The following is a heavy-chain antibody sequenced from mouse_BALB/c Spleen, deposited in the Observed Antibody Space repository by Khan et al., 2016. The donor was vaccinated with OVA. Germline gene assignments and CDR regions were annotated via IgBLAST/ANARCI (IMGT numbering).Heavy chain of an antibody. D-gene: IGHD6-1*01. CDR3: ADPSDDPRFFEV. V-gene: IGHV14-3*02. J-gene: IGHJ1*01. Sequence: EVQLQQSGAELVKPGASVRLSCTASGFNIKDTYIHWVKQRPEQGLEWIGRIDPANGNTKYDQKFQDKATITSDKSSNTSYLQLSSLTSEDTAVYYCADPSDDPRFFEVWGAGTTVTVSS. CDR2: IDPANGNT. CDR1: GFNIKDTY.